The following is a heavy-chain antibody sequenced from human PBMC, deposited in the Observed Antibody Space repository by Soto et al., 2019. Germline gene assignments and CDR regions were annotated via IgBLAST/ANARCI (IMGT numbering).Heavy chain of an antibody. CDR3: ARDFPTYDFWSGHSAVHGMDV. D-gene: IGHD3-3*01. CDR2: ISGYNGKT. J-gene: IGHJ6*02. CDR1: GYTFTSYS. Sequence: VASVKVSCKASGYTFTSYSITWVREAPGQGLEWVGWISGYNGKTDSAQKFQGRVTLTIDTSTTTAYMELRSLRSDDTAVYYCARDFPTYDFWSGHSAVHGMDVWGQGTTVTVSS. V-gene: IGHV1-18*04.